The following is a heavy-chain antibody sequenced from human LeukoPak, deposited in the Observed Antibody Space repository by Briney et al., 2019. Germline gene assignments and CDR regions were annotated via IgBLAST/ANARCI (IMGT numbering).Heavy chain of an antibody. V-gene: IGHV3-23*01. J-gene: IGHJ6*03. CDR1: GFTFSSYV. Sequence: GGSLRLSCAVSGFTFSSYVMSWVRQAPGKGLEWVSAISGSGGSTYYADSVKGRFTISRDNSKNTLYLQMNSLRAEDTAVYYCARDEWKQRELNYYYYMDVWGKGTTVTVSS. CDR3: ARDEWKQRELNYYYYMDV. D-gene: IGHD6-25*01. CDR2: ISGSGGST.